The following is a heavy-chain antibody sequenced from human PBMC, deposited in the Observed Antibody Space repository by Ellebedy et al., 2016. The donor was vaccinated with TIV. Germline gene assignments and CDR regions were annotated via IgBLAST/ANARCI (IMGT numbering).Heavy chain of an antibody. CDR2: ISYDGSNK. D-gene: IGHD3-10*01. Sequence: GESLKISCAASGFTFSSYAMHCVRQAPGQGLEWVTVISYDGSNKYYADYVKGRFTISRDNSKNTLYLQMNSLRAEDTAVDYYARDGLGLTMVRYGMDVWGQGTTVTVSS. CDR3: ARDGLGLTMVRYGMDV. V-gene: IGHV3-30-3*01. J-gene: IGHJ6*02. CDR1: GFTFSSYA.